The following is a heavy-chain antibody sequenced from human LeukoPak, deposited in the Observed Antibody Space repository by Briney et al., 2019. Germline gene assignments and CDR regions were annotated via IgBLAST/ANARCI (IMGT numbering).Heavy chain of an antibody. CDR3: ARHERQWPEDY. V-gene: IGHV4-34*01. J-gene: IGHJ4*02. CDR1: GGSFSGYY. CDR2: IYYSGST. Sequence: SETLSLTCAVYGGSFSGYYWSWIRQPPGKGLEWIGSIYYSGSTYYNPSLKSRVTISVDTSKNQFSLKLSSVTAADTAVYYCARHERQWPEDYWGQGTLVTVSS. D-gene: IGHD6-19*01.